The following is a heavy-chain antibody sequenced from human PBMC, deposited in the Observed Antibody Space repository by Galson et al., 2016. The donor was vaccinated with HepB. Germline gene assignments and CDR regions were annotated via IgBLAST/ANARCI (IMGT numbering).Heavy chain of an antibody. Sequence: SLRLSCAASGFAFGSHWMHWVRHVPGKGLVWVSRINRDGTISNYADSVKGRFTISRDNAKNTLYLQMNSLRVEDTAVYYCGRDHSVVLTTAYNWFDPWGQGTLVTVSS. D-gene: IGHD4-23*01. J-gene: IGHJ5*02. CDR1: GFAFGSHW. CDR3: GRDHSVVLTTAYNWFDP. CDR2: INRDGTIS. V-gene: IGHV3-74*01.